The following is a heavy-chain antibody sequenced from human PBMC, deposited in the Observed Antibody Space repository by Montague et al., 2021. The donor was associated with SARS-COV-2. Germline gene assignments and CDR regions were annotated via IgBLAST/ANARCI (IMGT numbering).Heavy chain of an antibody. Sequence: PALVKPTQTLTLTCTFSGFSLSTSAMCVSWIRQPPEKALEWLALIDWDDDRYYSTSLRTRLTISKDTSKNQVVLTMTNMDPVDTATYYCARQKVEMATISGGDYFDYWGQGALVTVSS. CDR2: IDWDDDR. V-gene: IGHV2-70*13. J-gene: IGHJ4*02. CDR3: ARQKVEMATISGGDYFDY. D-gene: IGHD5-24*01. CDR1: GFSLSTSAMC.